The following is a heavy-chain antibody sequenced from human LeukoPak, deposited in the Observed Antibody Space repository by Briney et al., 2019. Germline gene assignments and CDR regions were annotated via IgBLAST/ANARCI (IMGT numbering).Heavy chain of an antibody. CDR1: NYFITTAYY. CDR3: ARKFGVAYYGDPRGSFDV. D-gene: IGHD4-17*01. Sequence: PSETLSLTCSVSNYFITTAYYWGWIRQPPGKGLEWIGNIFHDGTTYYNPSLKSRVTISLDSSKNQFSLKLGSVTAADTAVYYCARKFGVAYYGDPRGSFDVWSQGTMVTVSS. CDR2: IFHDGTT. V-gene: IGHV4-38-2*02. J-gene: IGHJ3*01.